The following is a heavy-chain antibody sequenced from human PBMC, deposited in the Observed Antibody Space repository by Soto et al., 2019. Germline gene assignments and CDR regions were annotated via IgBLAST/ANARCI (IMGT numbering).Heavy chain of an antibody. CDR1: GYTFTSYD. V-gene: IGHV1-8*01. Sequence: ASVKVSCKASGYTFTSYDINWVRQATGQGLEWMGWMNPNSGNTGYAQKFQGRVTMTRNTSISTAYMELSSLRSEDTAVYYCARVPRGYYYYGMDAWGQGTTVTVSS. D-gene: IGHD3-10*01. CDR2: MNPNSGNT. J-gene: IGHJ6*02. CDR3: ARVPRGYYYYGMDA.